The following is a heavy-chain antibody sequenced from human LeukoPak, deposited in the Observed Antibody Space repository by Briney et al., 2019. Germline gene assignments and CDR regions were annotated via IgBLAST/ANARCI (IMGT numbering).Heavy chain of an antibody. V-gene: IGHV4-34*01. J-gene: IGHJ5*02. CDR1: GGSFSGYY. CDR3: ARGLRVSVLRYFDWLSPNFDP. D-gene: IGHD3-9*01. Sequence: SETLSLTCAVYGGSFSGYYWSWIRQPPGKGLEWIGEINHSGRTNYNPSLKSRVTISVDTCKNQFSLKLSSVTAADTAVYYCARGLRVSVLRYFDWLSPNFDPWGQGTLVTVSS. CDR2: INHSGRT.